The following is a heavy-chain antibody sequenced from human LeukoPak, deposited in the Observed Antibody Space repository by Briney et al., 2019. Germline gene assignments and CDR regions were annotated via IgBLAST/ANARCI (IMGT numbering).Heavy chain of an antibody. CDR1: GYTFTSYY. D-gene: IGHD3-22*01. CDR3: ARPRFYYYDSSGYYPY. V-gene: IGHV1-46*01. CDR2: INPSGGST. J-gene: IGHJ4*02. Sequence: ASVKVSCKASGYTFTSYYMHWVRQAPGQGLEWMGIINPSGGSTSYAQKFQGRVTMTRDTSTSTVYMELSSLRSEDTAVYYCARPRFYYYDSSGYYPYWGQGTLVTVSS.